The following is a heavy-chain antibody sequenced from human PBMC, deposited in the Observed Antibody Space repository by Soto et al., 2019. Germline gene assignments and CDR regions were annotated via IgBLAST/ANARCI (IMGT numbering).Heavy chain of an antibody. V-gene: IGHV3-48*02. D-gene: IGHD2-2*01. CDR3: ARESAALNWFDP. CDR1: GFTFSSYS. Sequence: GGSLRLSWAASGFTFSSYSMNWVRQAPGKGLEWVSYISSSSSTIYYADSVKGRFTISRDNAKNSLYLQMNSLRDEDTAVYYCARESAALNWFDPWGQGTLVTVSS. CDR2: ISSSSSTI. J-gene: IGHJ5*02.